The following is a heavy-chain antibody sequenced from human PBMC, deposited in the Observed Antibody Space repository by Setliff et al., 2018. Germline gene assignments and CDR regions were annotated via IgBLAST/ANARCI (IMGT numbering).Heavy chain of an antibody. CDR2: IIPNFGTT. Sequence: VSCKASGGTFRSYGISWVRQAPGQGLEWMGGIIPNFGTTSYAQKFQGRVTITTDESTNTAYMELSSLRSDDTAVFYCAREVVVVKSAINYYYYMDVWGKGTTVTVSS. V-gene: IGHV1-69*05. CDR3: AREVVVVKSAINYYYYMDV. D-gene: IGHD2-2*01. CDR1: GGTFRSYG. J-gene: IGHJ6*03.